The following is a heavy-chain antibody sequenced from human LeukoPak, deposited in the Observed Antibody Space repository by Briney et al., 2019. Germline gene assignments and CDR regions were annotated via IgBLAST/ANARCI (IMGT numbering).Heavy chain of an antibody. J-gene: IGHJ4*02. D-gene: IGHD6-6*01. V-gene: IGHV3-7*01. CDR2: IKQDGSEK. Sequence: GGSLRLSCAASGFTFSSYWMSWVRQAPGKGLEWVANIKQDGSEKYYVDSVKGRFTISRDNAKNSLYLQMNSLRAEDTAVYYCASWYSSSSRYFDYWGQGTLVTVSS. CDR3: ASWYSSSSRYFDY. CDR1: GFTFSSYW.